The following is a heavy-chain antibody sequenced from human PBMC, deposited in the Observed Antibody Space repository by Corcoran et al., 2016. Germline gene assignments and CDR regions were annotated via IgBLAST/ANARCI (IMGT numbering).Heavy chain of an antibody. CDR1: GYTFTSYD. D-gene: IGHD3-22*01. CDR3: ARVFYDRRGYYRGWFDP. J-gene: IGHJ5*02. CDR2: MNPNSGNT. Sequence: QVKLVQSGSAVQKPGASVKVPCKASGYTFTSYDINWVRQATAQGLEWMGWMNPNSGNTGYAQKFQGRVTMTRNTSISTAYMELSSLRSEDTAVYYCARVFYDRRGYYRGWFDPWGQGTLVTVSS. V-gene: IGHV1-8*01.